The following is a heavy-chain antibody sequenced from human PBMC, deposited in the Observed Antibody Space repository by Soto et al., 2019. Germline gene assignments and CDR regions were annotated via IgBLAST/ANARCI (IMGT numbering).Heavy chain of an antibody. J-gene: IGHJ6*02. CDR3: ARVSWREKYGMDV. CDR1: GFTFSDSY. Sequence: NPGGSLRLSCAASGFTFSDSYMSWIRQASGKGLEWISYITFSGNTVYYADSLKGRFTISRDNAKNSLYLQMNRLRAEDTAVYYCARVSWREKYGMDVWGQGTTVTVSS. CDR2: ITFSGNTV. V-gene: IGHV3-11*01.